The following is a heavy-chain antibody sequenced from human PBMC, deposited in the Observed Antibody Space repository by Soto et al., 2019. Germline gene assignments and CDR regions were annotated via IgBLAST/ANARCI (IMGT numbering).Heavy chain of an antibody. V-gene: IGHV4-4*02. CDR3: ARGGSSIWLLLFHH. CDR2: IYESGST. D-gene: IGHD6-13*01. CDR1: GVSISTANW. Sequence: PSETLSLTCAVSGVSISTANWWSWVRQPPGKGLEWTGEIYESGSTNYNPSLKSRVAISLDKSKNQFSLKLSSVTAADTAVYYCARGGSSIWLLLFHHWGQGTLVTVSS. J-gene: IGHJ1*01.